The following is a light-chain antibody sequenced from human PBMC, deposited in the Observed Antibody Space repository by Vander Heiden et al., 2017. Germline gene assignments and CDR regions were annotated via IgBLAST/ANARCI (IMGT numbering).Light chain of an antibody. Sequence: VVMSRSPLFLPVTLGQPASISCRSSQSLVHSNGNTFLSWLQQRPGRSQRRIMHEVSNRDSGVPDRFSGSGSGTDFTLKISRVEAGDVGVYYCMQGTHWPLTFGGGTKVEIK. J-gene: IGKJ4*01. V-gene: IGKV2-30*02. CDR1: QSLVHSNGNTF. CDR3: MQGTHWPLT. CDR2: EVS.